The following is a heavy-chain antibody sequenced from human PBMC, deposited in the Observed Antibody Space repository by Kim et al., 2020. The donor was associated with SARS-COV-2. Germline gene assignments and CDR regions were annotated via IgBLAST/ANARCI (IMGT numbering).Heavy chain of an antibody. V-gene: IGHV1-46*01. CDR3: ARVKSYSGSYRDAFDI. D-gene: IGHD1-26*01. Sequence: ASVKVSCKASGYTFTSYYMHWVRQAPGQGLEWMGILNPSVGSTTYAQKFQVRVTMTRDTSTSTVYMELSSLRSEDTAVYYCARVKSYSGSYRDAFDIWGQGTMVTVSS. CDR1: GYTFTSYY. J-gene: IGHJ3*02. CDR2: LNPSVGST.